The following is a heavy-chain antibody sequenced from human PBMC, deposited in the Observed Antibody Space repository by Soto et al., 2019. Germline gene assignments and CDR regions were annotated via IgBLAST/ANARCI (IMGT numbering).Heavy chain of an antibody. D-gene: IGHD4-17*01. CDR3: ARDSDYGDYVLWY. Sequence: SETLSLTCTVSGGSISSGDYYWSWIRQPPGKGLEWIGYIYYSGSTYYNPSLKSRVTISVDTSKNQFSLKLSSVTAADTAVYYCARDSDYGDYVLWYWGQGTLVTVSS. V-gene: IGHV4-30-4*01. J-gene: IGHJ4*02. CDR2: IYYSGST. CDR1: GGSISSGDYY.